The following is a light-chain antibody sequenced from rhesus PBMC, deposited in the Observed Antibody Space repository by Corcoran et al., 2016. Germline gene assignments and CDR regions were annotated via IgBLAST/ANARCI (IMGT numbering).Light chain of an antibody. Sequence: DIQMTQSPSSLSASVGDTVTITCQASPGISKYLAWYQPKPGKAPTLVIYKASTLQSGVPSRFSGNGAGTDFTRTISSRQPEDFATYYCQHGYGTPLTFGGGTKVELK. V-gene: IGKV1-25*01. CDR2: KAS. J-gene: IGKJ4*01. CDR1: PGISKY. CDR3: QHGYGTPLT.